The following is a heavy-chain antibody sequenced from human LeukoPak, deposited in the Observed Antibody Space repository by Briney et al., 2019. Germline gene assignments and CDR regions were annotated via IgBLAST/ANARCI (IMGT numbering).Heavy chain of an antibody. D-gene: IGHD6-19*01. V-gene: IGHV1-2*02. CDR2: INPNSGGT. CDR1: GYTFTGYY. CDR3: ARSSKYSSGWYSG. Sequence: ASVKVSCKASGYTFTGYYMHWVRQAPGQGLEWMGWINPNSGGTNYAQKFQGRVTMTRDTSISTAYMELSRLRSDDTAVYYCARSSKYSSGWYSGWGQGTLVTVSS. J-gene: IGHJ4*02.